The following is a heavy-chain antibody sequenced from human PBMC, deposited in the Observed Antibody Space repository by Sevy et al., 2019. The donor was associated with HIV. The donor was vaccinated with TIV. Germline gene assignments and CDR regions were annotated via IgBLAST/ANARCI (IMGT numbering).Heavy chain of an antibody. Sequence: GGSLRLSCAASGFTFSSYGMHWVRQAPGKGLEWVAVIWYDGSNKYYADSVKGRFTISRDNSKNTLYLQMNSLRAEDTAVYYCARDPSREDSNGYPIYWYFDLWGRGTLVTVSS. J-gene: IGHJ2*01. CDR1: GFTFSSYG. D-gene: IGHD3-22*01. V-gene: IGHV3-33*01. CDR3: ARDPSREDSNGYPIYWYFDL. CDR2: IWYDGSNK.